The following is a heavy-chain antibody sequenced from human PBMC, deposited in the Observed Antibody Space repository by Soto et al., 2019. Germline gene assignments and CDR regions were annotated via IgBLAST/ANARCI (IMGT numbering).Heavy chain of an antibody. CDR3: ARGPPVLMVYAYFDY. V-gene: IGHV1-69*01. D-gene: IGHD2-8*01. CDR2: IIPIFGTA. CDR1: GGTFGTYG. J-gene: IGHJ4*02. Sequence: QVQLVQSGAEVKKPGSSVKVSCKASGGTFGTYGISWVRQAPGQGLEWMGGIIPIFGTANYAQKFQGRVTITADESTSTAYMELSSLRSEDTAVYYCARGPPVLMVYAYFDYWGQGTLVTVSS.